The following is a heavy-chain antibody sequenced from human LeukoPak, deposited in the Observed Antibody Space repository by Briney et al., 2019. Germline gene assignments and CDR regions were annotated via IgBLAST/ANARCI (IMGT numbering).Heavy chain of an antibody. V-gene: IGHV1-69*13. CDR2: IIPIFGTA. CDR1: GGTFSSYA. D-gene: IGHD6-19*01. J-gene: IGHJ1*01. CDR3: ARVPQVAVAGNFQH. Sequence: GASVKVSCKASGGTFSSYAISWVRQAPGQGLEWMGGIIPIFGTANYAQKFQGRVTITADESTSTAYMELSSLRSEDTAVYYCARVPQVAVAGNFQHWGQGTLVTVSS.